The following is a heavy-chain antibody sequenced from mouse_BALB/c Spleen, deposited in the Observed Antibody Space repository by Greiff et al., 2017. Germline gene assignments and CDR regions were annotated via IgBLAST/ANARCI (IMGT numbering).Heavy chain of an antibody. CDR3: KVAHDFDD. V-gene: IGHV14-4*02. Sequence: EVQLQHSGAELVRSGASVTLSCTASGFNIKDYYLHWVKQRPEQGLEWIGWIDPENGDTEYAPKFQGKATMTADTASNTAYLQLSSLTSEDTAVYYCKVAHDFDDWGQGTTLTVAS. CDR1: GFNIKDYY. J-gene: IGHJ2*01. CDR2: IDPENGDT.